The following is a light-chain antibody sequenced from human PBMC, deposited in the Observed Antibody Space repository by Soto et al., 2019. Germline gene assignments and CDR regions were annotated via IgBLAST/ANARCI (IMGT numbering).Light chain of an antibody. CDR3: QKDECTPPT. Sequence: DIVMTQSPDSLAVSLGERATINCKSSQSVLYSSNNKNYLAWYQQSPGQPPKLLIYWASTRESRVPDRLSGSGSGTDFTLTITSLQAVDVSVYYRQKDECTPPTFGQGTKLEIK. CDR2: WAS. J-gene: IGKJ2*01. CDR1: QSVLYSSNNKNY. V-gene: IGKV4-1*01.